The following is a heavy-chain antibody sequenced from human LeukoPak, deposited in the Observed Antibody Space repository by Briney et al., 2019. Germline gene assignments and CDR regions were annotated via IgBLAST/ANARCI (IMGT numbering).Heavy chain of an antibody. J-gene: IGHJ6*03. CDR3: AKDPRSGWYDTYYYYYMDV. CDR2: ISGSGGST. D-gene: IGHD6-19*01. CDR1: GFTVSDYS. Sequence: GGSLRLSCAASGFTVSDYSMSWVRQAPGKGLEWVSAISGSGGSTYYADSVKGRFTISRDNSKNTLYLQMNSLRAEDTAVYYCAKDPRSGWYDTYYYYYMDVWGKGTTVTISS. V-gene: IGHV3-23*01.